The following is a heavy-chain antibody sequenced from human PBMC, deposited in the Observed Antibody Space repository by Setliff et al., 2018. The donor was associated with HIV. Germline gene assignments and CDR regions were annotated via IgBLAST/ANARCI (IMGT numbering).Heavy chain of an antibody. CDR1: GYTFTDYY. Sequence: ASVKVSCKISGYTFTDYYIHWVRQAPGKGLEWMGLVDPKDGETVYAENFQGRVTITADTSTDTAYLELRSLRSEDTALYYCAKEGALSSGLLDHWGQGTLVTVSS. CDR2: VDPKDGET. V-gene: IGHV1-69-2*01. D-gene: IGHD3-22*01. CDR3: AKEGALSSGLLDH. J-gene: IGHJ5*02.